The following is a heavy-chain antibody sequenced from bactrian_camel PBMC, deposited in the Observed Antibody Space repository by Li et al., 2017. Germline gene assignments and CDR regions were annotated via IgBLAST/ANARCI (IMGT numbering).Heavy chain of an antibody. CDR1: AYILENCG. Sequence: HVQLVESGGGEVQAGGSLKLSCAGSAYILENCGMVWYRQTKGKEEKLVSVRKDGTPVYEDTVKGRFTLSHDRSKNTMYLQMDNLNPEDTAMYYCAADGRVCSRLDPEDYYYWGQGTQVTVS. CDR3: AADGRVCSRLDPEDYYY. D-gene: IGHD1*01. J-gene: IGHJ4*01. CDR2: VRKDGTP. V-gene: IGHV3S60*01.